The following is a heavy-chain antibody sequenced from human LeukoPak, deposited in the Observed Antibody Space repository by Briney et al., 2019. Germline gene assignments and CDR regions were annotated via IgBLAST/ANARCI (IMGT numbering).Heavy chain of an antibody. Sequence: GASVKASCKASGYTFTGYYMHWVRQAPGQGLEWMGWINPNSGGTNYAQKFQGRVTMTRDTSISTAYMELSRLRSDDTAVYYCATAKVRAARSYYYYYYGMDVWGQGTTVTVSS. CDR2: INPNSGGT. CDR3: ATAKVRAARSYYYYYYGMDV. CDR1: GYTFTGYY. J-gene: IGHJ6*02. V-gene: IGHV1-2*02. D-gene: IGHD6-6*01.